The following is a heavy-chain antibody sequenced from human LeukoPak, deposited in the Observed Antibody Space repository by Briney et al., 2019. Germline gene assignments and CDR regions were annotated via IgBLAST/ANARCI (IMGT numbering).Heavy chain of an antibody. Sequence: TGGSLRLSCAASGFTFSSYGMHWVRQAPGKGLEWVAFIRYDGSNKYYADSVKGRFTISRDNSKNTLYLQMNSLRAEDTAVYYCAKDLRYSSPYYFDCWGQGTLVTVSS. J-gene: IGHJ4*02. CDR2: IRYDGSNK. V-gene: IGHV3-30*02. D-gene: IGHD6-6*01. CDR1: GFTFSSYG. CDR3: AKDLRYSSPYYFDC.